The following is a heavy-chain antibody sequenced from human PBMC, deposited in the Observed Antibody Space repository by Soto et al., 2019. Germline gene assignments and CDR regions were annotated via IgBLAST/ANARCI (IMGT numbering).Heavy chain of an antibody. CDR2: INPNSGGT. CDR1: GYTFTGYY. J-gene: IGHJ4*02. Sequence: ASVKVSCKASGYTFTGYYMHCVRQAPGQGLEWMGWINPNSGGTNYAQKFQGRVTMTRDTSISTAYMELSRLRSDDTAVYYCARPIAAAGENFDYWGQGTLVTVSS. D-gene: IGHD6-13*01. CDR3: ARPIAAAGENFDY. V-gene: IGHV1-2*02.